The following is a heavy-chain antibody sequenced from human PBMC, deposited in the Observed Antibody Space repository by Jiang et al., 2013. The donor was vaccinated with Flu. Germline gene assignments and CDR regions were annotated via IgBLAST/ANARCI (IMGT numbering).Heavy chain of an antibody. D-gene: IGHD5-12*01. CDR3: AKGTSDGYSATWPDFDS. J-gene: IGHJ4*02. V-gene: IGHV3-30*18. CDR1: GFTFSTYG. CDR2: ISYDESHK. Sequence: VQLVESGGGVVQPGRSLRLSCAASGFTFSTYGMHWVRQAPGKGLEWVAVISYDESHKYYGDSVKGRFTISRDNSKNTLYLQMNSLTTEDTALYYCAKGTSDGYSATWPDFDSWGQGTLVTVSS.